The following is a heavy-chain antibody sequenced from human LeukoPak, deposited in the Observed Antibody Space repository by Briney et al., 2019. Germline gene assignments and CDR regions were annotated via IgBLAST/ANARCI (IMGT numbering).Heavy chain of an antibody. J-gene: IGHJ4*02. Sequence: PGGPLRLSCAAPGFTLSRISYGMHWVRQAPGKGLEWVAMISYDGGSIYYADSVKGRFTISRDNAKNSLYLQMNSLRAEDTAVYYCARVGGNGDYDYWGQGTLVTVSS. CDR1: GFTLSRISYG. D-gene: IGHD4-17*01. V-gene: IGHV3-30*04. CDR2: ISYDGGSI. CDR3: ARVGGNGDYDY.